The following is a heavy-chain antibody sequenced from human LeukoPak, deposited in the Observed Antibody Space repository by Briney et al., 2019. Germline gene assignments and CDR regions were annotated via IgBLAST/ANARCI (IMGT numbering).Heavy chain of an antibody. CDR3: ARGYEFDY. CDR1: GFTFSDYT. V-gene: IGHV3-21*04. D-gene: IGHD3-3*01. Sequence: PGGSLRLSCAASGFTFSDYTMNWVRQAPGKGLEYVSSISGSSRHIYYADSVKGRFTISRDNTKSSLYLQMNSLRAEDTAVYYCARGYEFDYWGQGTLVTVSS. J-gene: IGHJ4*02. CDR2: ISGSSRHI.